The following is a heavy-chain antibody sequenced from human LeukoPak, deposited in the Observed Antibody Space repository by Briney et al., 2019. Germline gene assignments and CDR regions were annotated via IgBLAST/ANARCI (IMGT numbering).Heavy chain of an antibody. CDR3: ARVPVDTNMASHIDY. CDR2: VKQDGSER. D-gene: IGHD5-18*01. Sequence: GGSLRLSCAASGFTFSSYWMAWVRQAPGKGLEWVANVKQDGSERYYVESVKGRLTISRDNAKNSLYLQMNSLRAEDTAVYYCARVPVDTNMASHIDYWGQGTLVTVSS. CDR1: GFTFSSYW. V-gene: IGHV3-7*01. J-gene: IGHJ4*02.